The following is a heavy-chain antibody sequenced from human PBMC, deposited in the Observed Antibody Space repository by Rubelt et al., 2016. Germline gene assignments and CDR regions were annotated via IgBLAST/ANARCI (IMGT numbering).Heavy chain of an antibody. V-gene: IGHV1-69*01. CDR3: ARKSYGDTGYYFDY. Sequence: TFSSYAISWVRQAPGQGLEWMGGIIPIFGTANYAQKFQGRVTITADESTSTAYMELSSLRSEDTAVYYCARKSYGDTGYYFDYRGQGTLVTVSS. CDR1: TFSSYA. D-gene: IGHD4-17*01. J-gene: IGHJ4*02. CDR2: IIPIFGTA.